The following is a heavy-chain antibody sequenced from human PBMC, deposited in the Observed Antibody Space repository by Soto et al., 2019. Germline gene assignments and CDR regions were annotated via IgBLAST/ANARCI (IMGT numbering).Heavy chain of an antibody. V-gene: IGHV1-18*04. CDR2: INRNNDNS. J-gene: IGHJ4*02. CDR1: GYTFTSHG. D-gene: IGHD3-22*01. CDR3: ARTPTYSRLGDH. Sequence: QVELVQSGGEVKKPGASVKVSCKASGYTFTSHGISWVRQAPGQGLEWVGWINRNNDNSVSAQKFQDRVTLTTDTSTSTVYMELRSLTSDDTAFYYCARTPTYSRLGDHWGQGTLVTVAS.